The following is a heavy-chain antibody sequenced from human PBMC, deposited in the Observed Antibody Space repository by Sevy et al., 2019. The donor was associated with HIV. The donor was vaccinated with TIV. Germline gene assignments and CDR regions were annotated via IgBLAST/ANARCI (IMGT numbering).Heavy chain of an antibody. J-gene: IGHJ4*02. CDR3: ARIYYGSGSYRGYFDY. CDR1: GFTFSDYY. V-gene: IGHV3-11*01. CDR2: ISSSGSTI. D-gene: IGHD3-10*01. Sequence: GGSLRLSCAASGFTFSDYYMSWIRQAPGKGLEWVSYISSSGSTIYYADYVKCRFTISRDNAKNSLYLQMNSLRAEDTAVYYFARIYYGSGSYRGYFDYWGQGTLVTVSS.